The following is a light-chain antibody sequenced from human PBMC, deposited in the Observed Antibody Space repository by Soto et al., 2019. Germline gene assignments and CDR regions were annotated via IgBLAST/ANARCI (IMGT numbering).Light chain of an antibody. Sequence: QSALTQPPSASGSPGQSVTISCTGTSSDVGGNNHVSWFQQHPGKAPKLMIYEVTKRPSGVPDRFSGSRSGNTASLTVSGLRADDEADYYCSSYAGSNMGVFGGGTKVTVL. CDR3: SSYAGSNMGV. J-gene: IGLJ2*01. CDR2: EVT. V-gene: IGLV2-8*01. CDR1: SSDVGGNNH.